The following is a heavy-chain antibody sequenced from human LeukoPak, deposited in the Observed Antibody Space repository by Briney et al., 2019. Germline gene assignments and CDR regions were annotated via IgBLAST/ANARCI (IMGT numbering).Heavy chain of an antibody. Sequence: GGSLRLSCAASGFTFSRYWMSWVRQAPGKGLEWVANIKQDGSEKYYVDSVKGRFTISRDDAKNSLYLQMNSLRAEDTAVYYCARVNLLGGQGTLVTVSS. J-gene: IGHJ4*02. CDR1: GFTFSRYW. CDR3: ARVNLL. CDR2: IKQDGSEK. D-gene: IGHD1-14*01. V-gene: IGHV3-7*01.